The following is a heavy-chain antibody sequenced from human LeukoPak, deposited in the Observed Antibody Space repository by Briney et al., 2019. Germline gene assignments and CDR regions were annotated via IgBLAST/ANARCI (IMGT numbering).Heavy chain of an antibody. V-gene: IGHV3-13*01. J-gene: IGHJ6*03. CDR2: IGTASDT. CDR3: ARGPPRGKYYYMDV. Sequence: GGSLRLSCAASGFTFSSFDMHWVRQPTGQGLEWVSTIGTASDTYYPGSVEGRFTLSRDTAKNSLYLQMNSLTAGDTAVYYCARGPPRGKYYYMDVWGKGTTVTVSS. D-gene: IGHD1-1*01. CDR1: GFTFSSFD.